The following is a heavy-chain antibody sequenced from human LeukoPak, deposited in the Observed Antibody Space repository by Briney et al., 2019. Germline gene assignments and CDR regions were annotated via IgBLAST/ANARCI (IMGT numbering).Heavy chain of an antibody. D-gene: IGHD3-22*01. CDR3: AKARLVVVQFDY. V-gene: IGHV3-23*01. CDR2: ISGSGSGGST. CDR1: GFTFSSYA. Sequence: PGGSLRLSCAASGFTFSSYAMSWVRQAPGKGLEWVSAISGSGSGGSTYYADSVKGRFTISRDNSKNTLYLQMNSLRAEDTAVYYCAKARLVVVQFDYWGQGTLVTVSS. J-gene: IGHJ4*02.